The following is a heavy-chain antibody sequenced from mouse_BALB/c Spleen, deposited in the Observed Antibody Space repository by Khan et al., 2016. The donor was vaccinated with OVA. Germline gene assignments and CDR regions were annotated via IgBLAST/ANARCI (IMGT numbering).Heavy chain of an antibody. CDR3: ARVGYAGTMDY. CDR2: INTYTEEP. D-gene: IGHD2-2*01. Sequence: QIQLVQSGPELKNPGETVRISCKASGYPFTKNGMNWVKQTPGKGLKWMGWINTYTEEPAYADDFKGRFAFSLETSANTAFLQISNLKNEDTATNYCARVGYAGTMDYWGQGTSVTVSS. CDR1: GYPFTKNG. J-gene: IGHJ4*01. V-gene: IGHV9-3-1*01.